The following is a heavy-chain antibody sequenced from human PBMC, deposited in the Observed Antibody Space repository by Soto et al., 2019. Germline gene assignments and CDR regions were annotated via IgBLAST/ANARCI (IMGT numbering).Heavy chain of an antibody. CDR1: VDSISGGNYY. J-gene: IGHJ4*02. CDR2: IYYTVTT. CDR3: ARLYTYGYYHFDH. Sequence: SETLSLTCTVSVDSISGGNYYWTWIRQHTGRGLEWIGYIYYTVTTHYSPSLQSRVTMSVDTSKNQNSLTLTSLTPADTSVYFCARLYTYGYYHFDHWGQGTLVTVSS. D-gene: IGHD3-22*01. V-gene: IGHV4-31*03.